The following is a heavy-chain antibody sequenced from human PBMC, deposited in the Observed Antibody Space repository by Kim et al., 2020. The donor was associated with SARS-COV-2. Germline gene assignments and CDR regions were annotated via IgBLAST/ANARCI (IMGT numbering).Heavy chain of an antibody. CDR1: GFTFSSYS. CDR2: ISSSSSTI. J-gene: IGHJ4*02. CDR3: ASKKQDGELVTDY. Sequence: GGSVRLSCAASGFTFSSYSMNWVRQAPGKGLEWVSYISSSSSTIYYADSVKGRFTISIDNAKKSLYLQMKILRDEDTAVYYCASKKQDGELVTDYWGQGT. V-gene: IGHV3-48*02. D-gene: IGHD3-10*01.